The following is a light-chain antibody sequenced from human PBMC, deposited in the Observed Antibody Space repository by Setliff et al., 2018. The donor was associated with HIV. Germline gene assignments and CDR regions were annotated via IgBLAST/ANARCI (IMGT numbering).Light chain of an antibody. CDR1: SSDVGAYKY. V-gene: IGLV2-14*03. Sequence: QSALAQHASVSGSPGQSITISCTGTSSDVGAYKYVSWYQQHPGKAPKLMIYDVSNRPSGVSNRFSGSKSGNTASLTISGLQAEDEADYYCSSYTRSSTLFGGGTKVTVL. CDR3: SSYTRSSTL. CDR2: DVS. J-gene: IGLJ2*01.